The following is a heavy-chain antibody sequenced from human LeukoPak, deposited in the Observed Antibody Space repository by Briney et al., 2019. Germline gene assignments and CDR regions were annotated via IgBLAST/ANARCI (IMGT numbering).Heavy chain of an antibody. CDR1: GGSISSYY. Sequence: PSETLSLTCTVSGGSISSYYWSWIRQPPGKGLEWLGGIYHSGNPYYNPSLESRVIISVDTSKNQFSLKLSSVTDADTAVYYCARERGDNYESSGYKDYWGQGTLVTVSP. CDR2: IYHSGNP. J-gene: IGHJ4*02. D-gene: IGHD3-22*01. CDR3: ARERGDNYESSGYKDY. V-gene: IGHV4-4*08.